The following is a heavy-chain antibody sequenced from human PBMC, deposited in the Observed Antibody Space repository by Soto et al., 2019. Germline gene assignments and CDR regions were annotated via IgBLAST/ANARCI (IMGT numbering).Heavy chain of an antibody. CDR1: GFTFGSYA. V-gene: IGHV3-23*01. CDR3: AKELGSSWPNWFDP. Sequence: GSLRLSCAASGFTFGSYAMSWVRQAPGKGLEWVSAIGGSGGSRYYADSVKGRFTISRDNSKNTLYLQMNSLRAEDTAVYYCAKELGSSWPNWFDPWGQGTLVTVSS. D-gene: IGHD6-13*01. CDR2: IGGSGGSR. J-gene: IGHJ5*02.